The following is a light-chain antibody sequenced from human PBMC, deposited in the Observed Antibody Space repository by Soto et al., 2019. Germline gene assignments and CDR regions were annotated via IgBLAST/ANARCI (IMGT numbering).Light chain of an antibody. Sequence: EIVLTQSPGTLSLSPGQRATLACRASQTVSTSYLAWYQQKPGQAPRLLIYGASSRATGVPDRISGSGSGTDFALTISSLQSEDFAVYYCHHYTNWPITFGQGTRLEIK. CDR2: GAS. J-gene: IGKJ5*01. CDR1: QTVSTSY. CDR3: HHYTNWPIT. V-gene: IGKV3-20*01.